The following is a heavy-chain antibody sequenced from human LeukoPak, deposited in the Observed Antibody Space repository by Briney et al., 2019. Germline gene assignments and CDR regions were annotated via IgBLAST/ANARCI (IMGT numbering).Heavy chain of an antibody. CDR3: ARVRRESSGWYDQAHVYYYYGMDV. CDR2: FCYSGST. CDR1: GGSISSSSYY. V-gene: IGHV4-39*07. D-gene: IGHD6-19*01. J-gene: IGHJ6*02. Sequence: SETLSLTCTVSGGSISSSSYYWGWIRQPPGKGLEWIGSFCYSGSTDYNPSLKSRVTISVDTSKNQFSLKLSSVTAADTAVYYCARVRRESSGWYDQAHVYYYYGMDVWGQGTTVTVSS.